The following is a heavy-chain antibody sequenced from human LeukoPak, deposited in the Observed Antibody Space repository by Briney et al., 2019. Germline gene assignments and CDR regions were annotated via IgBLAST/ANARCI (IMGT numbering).Heavy chain of an antibody. CDR2: IKQDGSAK. D-gene: IGHD2-15*01. CDR3: ARDNGWSADF. Sequence: GGSLRLSCAASGFTFSRHWMYWVRQAPGKGLEWVANIKQDGSAKPYVDSVKGRFTISRDNAKNSLFLQMNSLRAEDTAVYYCARDNGWSADFWGQGTLVTVSS. V-gene: IGHV3-7*03. CDR1: GFTFSRHW. J-gene: IGHJ4*02.